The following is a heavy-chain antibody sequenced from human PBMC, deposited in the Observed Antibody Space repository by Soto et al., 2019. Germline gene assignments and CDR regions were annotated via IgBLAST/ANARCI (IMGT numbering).Heavy chain of an antibody. Sequence: GGSLRLSCAASGFTFSSYGMHWVRQAPGKGLEWVAVISYDGSNKYYADSVKGRFTISRDNSKNTLYLQMNSLRAEDTAVYYCAKPVATDGGYFDYCAQGTLVTVSS. CDR1: GFTFSSYG. CDR2: ISYDGSNK. D-gene: IGHD6-19*01. V-gene: IGHV3-30*18. J-gene: IGHJ4*02. CDR3: AKPVATDGGYFDY.